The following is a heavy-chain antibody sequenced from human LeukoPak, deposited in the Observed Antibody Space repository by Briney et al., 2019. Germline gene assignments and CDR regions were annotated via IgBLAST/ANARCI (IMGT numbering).Heavy chain of an antibody. D-gene: IGHD3-22*01. Sequence: SETLSLTCTVSGGSISSGGYYWSWIRQHPGKGLEWIGYIYYSGSTNYNPSLKSRVTISVDTSKNQFSLKLSSVTAADTAVYYCARSTYYYDSSGYYYLGGFDYWGQGTLVTVSS. CDR2: IYYSGST. CDR1: GGSISSGGYY. J-gene: IGHJ4*02. CDR3: ARSTYYYDSSGYYYLGGFDY. V-gene: IGHV4-61*08.